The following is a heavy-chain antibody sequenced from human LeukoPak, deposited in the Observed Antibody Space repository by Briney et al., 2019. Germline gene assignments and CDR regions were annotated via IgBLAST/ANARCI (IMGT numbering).Heavy chain of an antibody. J-gene: IGHJ4*02. D-gene: IGHD1-1*01. V-gene: IGHV4-39*01. CDR1: GGSISSSSYY. Sequence: SETLSLTCTVSGGSISSSSYYWGWIRQPPGKGLEWIGSIYYSGSTYYNPSLKSRVTISVDTSKNQFSPKLSSVTAADTAVYYCARHVDLSQLERPLDYWGQGTLVTVSS. CDR2: IYYSGST. CDR3: ARHVDLSQLERPLDY.